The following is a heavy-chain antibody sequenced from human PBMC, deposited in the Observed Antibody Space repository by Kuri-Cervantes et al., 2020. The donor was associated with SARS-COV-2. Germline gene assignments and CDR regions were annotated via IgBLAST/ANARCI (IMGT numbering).Heavy chain of an antibody. CDR3: ASYGSGSYTYYYYYGMDV. V-gene: IGHV3-23*01. CDR1: GFTFSSYA. D-gene: IGHD3-10*01. J-gene: IGHJ6*02. Sequence: GGSLRLSCAASGFTFSSYAMSWVRQAPGKGLEWVSAISGSGGSTYYADPVKGRFTISRDNSENTLYLQMNSLRAEDTAVYYCASYGSGSYTYYYYYGMDVWGQGTTVTVSS. CDR2: ISGSGGST.